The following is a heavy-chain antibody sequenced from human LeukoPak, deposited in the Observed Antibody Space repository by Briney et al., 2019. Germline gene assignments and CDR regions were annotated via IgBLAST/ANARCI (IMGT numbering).Heavy chain of an antibody. CDR3: VKDLTGTWSFDY. CDR1: GFTFSNHF. Sequence: GESLRLSCSTSGFTFSNHFMHWVRQAPGKGLEYVSSIGPNGASTLYADSVKGRFTISRDNSKNALYLQLTSLRLEDTALYYCVKDLTGTWSFDYWGQGTLVTVSS. V-gene: IGHV3-64D*06. CDR2: IGPNGAST. D-gene: IGHD3-9*01. J-gene: IGHJ4*02.